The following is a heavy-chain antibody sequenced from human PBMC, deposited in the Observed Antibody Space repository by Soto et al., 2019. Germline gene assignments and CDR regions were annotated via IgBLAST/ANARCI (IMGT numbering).Heavy chain of an antibody. CDR2: IYNIGST. CDR1: GGSISSYY. Sequence: TSETLSLTCTVSGGSISSYYWNWIRQPPGKGLEWIGYIYNIGSTNYNPSLKSRVTISIDTSQEQFSLKLSSVTAADTAVYYCARETYGDYVGYFDPWGQGTLVTVSS. D-gene: IGHD4-17*01. CDR3: ARETYGDYVGYFDP. J-gene: IGHJ5*02. V-gene: IGHV4-59*12.